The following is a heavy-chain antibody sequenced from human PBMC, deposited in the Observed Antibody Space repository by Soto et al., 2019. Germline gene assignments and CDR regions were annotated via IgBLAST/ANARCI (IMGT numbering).Heavy chain of an antibody. J-gene: IGHJ5*02. CDR1: GLTLRSYA. CDR3: AKGGPFTGGFDP. D-gene: IGHD3-16*01. CDR2: ISGRSAVP. Sequence: EGQLLQSGGDLVQPGGSLRLSCADSGLTLRSYAMTWIRQTPEKGLEWVSTISGRSAVPSYADFVNGRFTVSRDNSKNTVYLQINSLRPDDTAIYYCAKGGPFTGGFDPWGQGTLVTVSA. V-gene: IGHV3-23*01.